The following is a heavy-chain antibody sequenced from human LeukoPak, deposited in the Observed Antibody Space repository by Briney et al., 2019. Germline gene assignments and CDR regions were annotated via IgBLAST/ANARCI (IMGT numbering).Heavy chain of an antibody. CDR3: ARLYSSSWYTSDY. J-gene: IGHJ4*02. CDR2: ISYDGSNK. V-gene: IGHV3-30*03. D-gene: IGHD6-13*01. CDR1: GFTFSSYG. Sequence: GRSLRLSCAASGFTFSSYGMHWVRQAPGKGLEWVAVISYDGSNKYYADSVKGRFTISRDNSKNTLYLQMNSLRAEDTAVYYCARLYSSSWYTSDYWGQGTLVTVSS.